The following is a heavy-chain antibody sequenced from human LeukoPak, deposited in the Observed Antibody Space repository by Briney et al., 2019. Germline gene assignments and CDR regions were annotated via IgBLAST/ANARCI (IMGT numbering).Heavy chain of an antibody. V-gene: IGHV1-2*04. CDR3: ARESENYDILTGYYPYYGMDV. D-gene: IGHD3-9*01. J-gene: IGHJ6*02. Sequence: GASVKVSCKASGYTLTGYYMHWVRQAPGQGLEWMGWINPNSGGTNYAQKFQGWVTMTRDTSISTAYMELSRLRSDDTAVYYCARESENYDILTGYYPYYGMDVWGQGTTVTVSS. CDR1: GYTLTGYY. CDR2: INPNSGGT.